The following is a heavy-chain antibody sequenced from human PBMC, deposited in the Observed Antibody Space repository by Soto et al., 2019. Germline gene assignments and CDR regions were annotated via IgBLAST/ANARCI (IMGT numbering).Heavy chain of an antibody. CDR3: ARFNYVSGSYWTWFDP. Sequence: SETLSLTCAVSGGSISSSNWWSWVRQPPGKGLEWIGEIYHSGSTNYNPSLISRVSISVDKSKNHFSLKLSSVTAADTAVYYCARFNYVSGSYWTWFDPWGQGTLVT. J-gene: IGHJ5*02. CDR1: GGSISSSNW. V-gene: IGHV4-4*02. D-gene: IGHD3-10*01. CDR2: IYHSGST.